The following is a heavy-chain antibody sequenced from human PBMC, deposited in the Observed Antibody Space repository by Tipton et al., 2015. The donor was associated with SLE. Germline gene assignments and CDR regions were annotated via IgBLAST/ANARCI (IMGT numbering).Heavy chain of an antibody. CDR1: GYSISSGYY. CDR3: ARDTPYYYDSSGYYPRFDP. Sequence: TLSLTCAVSGYSISSGYYWGWIRQPPGKGLEWIGSIYHSGNTYYNPSLKSRVTISVDTSKNQFSLKLSSVTAADTAVYYCARDTPYYYDSSGYYPRFDPWGQGTLVTVSS. J-gene: IGHJ5*02. CDR2: IYHSGNT. V-gene: IGHV4-38-2*02. D-gene: IGHD3-22*01.